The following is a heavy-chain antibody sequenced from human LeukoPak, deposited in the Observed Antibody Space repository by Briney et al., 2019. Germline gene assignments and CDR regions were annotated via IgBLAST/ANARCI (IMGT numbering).Heavy chain of an antibody. J-gene: IGHJ4*02. V-gene: IGHV4-59*01. D-gene: IGHD1-14*01. Sequence: SETLSLTCTVSGGSISSNYWSWIRQPPGKGLEWIGYIYSSGSTNYNPSLKSRVTISADTSKNQFSLRLRSVTAADTAVYYCARSPRGGTKTYFDYWGQGTLVTVSP. CDR2: IYSSGST. CDR3: ARSPRGGTKTYFDY. CDR1: GGSISSNY.